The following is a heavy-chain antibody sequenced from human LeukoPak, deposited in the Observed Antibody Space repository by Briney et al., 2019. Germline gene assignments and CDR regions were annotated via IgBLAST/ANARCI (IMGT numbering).Heavy chain of an antibody. CDR3: ARGRDGYDYAGFDP. V-gene: IGHV1-18*01. J-gene: IGHJ5*02. CDR1: GYTFITYG. Sequence: ASVKVSCKASGYTFITYGISWVRQAPGQGFEWMGWISSYNGNADYAQKFRGRVAMTTDPSTNTAYMELRSLGFDDSADYYCARGRDGYDYAGFDPRGQGTRVTVSS. CDR2: ISSYNGNA. D-gene: IGHD5-24*01.